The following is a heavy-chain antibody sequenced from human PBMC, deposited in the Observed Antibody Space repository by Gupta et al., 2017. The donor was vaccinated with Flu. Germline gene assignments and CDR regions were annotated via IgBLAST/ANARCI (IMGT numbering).Heavy chain of an antibody. CDR2: INPGGST. V-gene: IGHV4-34*02. Sequence: QVQLQQWGAGLLKPSETLSLTCAVYGGSLSGHYWSWIRQAPGKGLEWIGEINPGGSTDYNPSLKSRVTISVDTSKNQFSLKLTSVTAADTAVYYCARAIEKNRFGYSNNWPVGFWGQGTLVTVSS. J-gene: IGHJ4*02. CDR3: ARAIEKNRFGYSNNWPVGF. CDR1: GGSLSGHY. D-gene: IGHD6-13*01.